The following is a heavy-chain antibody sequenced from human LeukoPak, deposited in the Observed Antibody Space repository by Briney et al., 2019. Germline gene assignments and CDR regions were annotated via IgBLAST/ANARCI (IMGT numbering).Heavy chain of an antibody. CDR2: IYDSGNT. D-gene: IGHD2/OR15-2a*01. Sequence: SETLSVTCTVSGVSMSSSPYYWGWIRQPPGKGLEWIGTIYDSGNTNYNPSLRSRLTISVDTSRNQFSLKLSSVTAADTAVYYCARHDCDSSRCSVNWFDPWGQGTLVTISS. CDR3: ARHDCDSSRCSVNWFDP. V-gene: IGHV4-39*01. CDR1: GVSMSSSPYY. J-gene: IGHJ5*02.